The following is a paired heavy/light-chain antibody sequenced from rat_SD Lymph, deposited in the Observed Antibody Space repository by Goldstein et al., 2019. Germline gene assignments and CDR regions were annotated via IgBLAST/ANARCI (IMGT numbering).Heavy chain of an antibody. J-gene: IGHJ3*01. CDR1: GFTFSSYN. Sequence: EVQLVESGGGLVQPGSSLKLSCVASGFTFSSYNMHWIRQAPKKGLEWIALIYYDSSNKYYADSVKGRFTISRDNSKNTLYLEMNSLRSEDTAMYYCARNYPGIPYWGQGTLVTVSS. D-gene: IGHD1-4*01. V-gene: IGHV5-50*01. CDR2: IYYDSSNK. CDR3: ARNYPGIPY.
Light chain of an antibody. CDR3: QHHYDSLPLT. V-gene: IGKV8S5*01. CDR2: YAS. CDR1: QSLFWSGSQMNY. Sequence: DIVMTQSPSSLAVSAGETVTINCKSSQSLFWSGSQMNYLAWYQQKPGQSPKLLIYYASTRQSGVPDRFIGSGSGTDFTLTISGVQAEDLAVYYCQHHYDSLPLTFGSGTKLEIK. J-gene: IGKJ5*01.